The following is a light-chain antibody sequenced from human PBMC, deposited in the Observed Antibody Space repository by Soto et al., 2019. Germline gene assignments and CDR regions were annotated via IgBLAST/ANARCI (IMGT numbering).Light chain of an antibody. CDR2: DVS. V-gene: IGKV3-11*01. Sequence: EIVVTQSPVTLSVSPGERATLSCRASQGIKNYLAWFQQKPGQAPRLLIYDVSNRASGIPARFSGSGSETDFTLTISSLEPEDFAVYYCQQRSDWPLTFGQGTRLEIK. J-gene: IGKJ5*01. CDR3: QQRSDWPLT. CDR1: QGIKNY.